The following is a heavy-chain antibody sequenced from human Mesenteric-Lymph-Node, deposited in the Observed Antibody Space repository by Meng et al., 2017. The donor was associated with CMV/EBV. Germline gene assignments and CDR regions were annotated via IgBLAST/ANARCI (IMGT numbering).Heavy chain of an antibody. D-gene: IGHD2-21*01. Sequence: GSLRLSCTVSGDSISSYYWSWFRQPPGKGLEWIGYISYSGSTNYNPSLKSRVTISVDTSKNQLSLNLNSVTPADTAVYYCARDSFPPDYWGQGALVTVSS. CDR2: ISYSGST. CDR3: ARDSFPPDY. CDR1: GDSISSYY. V-gene: IGHV4-59*01. J-gene: IGHJ4*02.